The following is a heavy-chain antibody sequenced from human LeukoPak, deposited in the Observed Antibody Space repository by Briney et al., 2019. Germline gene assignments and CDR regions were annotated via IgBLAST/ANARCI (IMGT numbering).Heavy chain of an antibody. D-gene: IGHD1-1*01. CDR2: ISSGTINHS. J-gene: IGHJ3*02. V-gene: IGHV3-11*06. CDR3: ARTQLDLDGFDI. Sequence: GGSLRLSCAASGFTFSHAWMTWVRQAPGKGLECLSYISSGTINHSNYADSVKGRFTISRDNARNSLYLQMNSLRGEDTAVYYCARTQLDLDGFDIWGQGTTVTVSS. CDR1: GFTFSHAW.